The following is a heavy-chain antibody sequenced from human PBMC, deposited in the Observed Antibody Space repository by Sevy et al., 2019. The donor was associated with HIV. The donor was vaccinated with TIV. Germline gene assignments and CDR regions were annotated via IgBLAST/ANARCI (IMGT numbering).Heavy chain of an antibody. V-gene: IGHV3-21*01. CDR2: ISSGSSYI. CDR3: ARDLSTPSPVLDY. Sequence: GGSLRLSCAASGFTLSNFGMNWVRQAPGQGLEWVAFISSGSSYIYYADSVKGRFTISRDNAKNSLYLQMNSQRAEDTAVYYCARDLSTPSPVLDYWGQGTLVTVSS. D-gene: IGHD2-2*01. J-gene: IGHJ4*02. CDR1: GFTLSNFG.